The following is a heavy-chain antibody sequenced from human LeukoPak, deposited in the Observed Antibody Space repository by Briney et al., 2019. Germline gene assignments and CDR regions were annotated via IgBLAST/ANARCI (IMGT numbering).Heavy chain of an antibody. D-gene: IGHD2/OR15-2a*01. CDR2: ISGSGGST. CDR3: VRERGGLSEIAD. V-gene: IGHV3-23*01. CDR1: GFTFSSYA. J-gene: IGHJ4*02. Sequence: PGGSLRLSCAASGFTFSSYAMSWVRQAPGKGLEWVSAISGSGGSTYYADSVKGRFTISRDNSKNTLYLQMNSLRAEDTAVYYCVRERGGLSEIADWGQGTLVTVSS.